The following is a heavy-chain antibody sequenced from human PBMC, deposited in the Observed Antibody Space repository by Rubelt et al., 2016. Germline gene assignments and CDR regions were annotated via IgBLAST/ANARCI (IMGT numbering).Heavy chain of an antibody. V-gene: IGHV3-69-1*01. CDR3: TNHGLDAFDI. D-gene: IGHD1-14*01. CDR2: INANYET. Sequence: MDWVRQAPGKGLEWVSYINANYETLYASSVEGRFTISRDNAKNSLFLQMSSLRAEDTAVYYCTNHGLDAFDIWGQGTMVTVSS. J-gene: IGHJ3*02.